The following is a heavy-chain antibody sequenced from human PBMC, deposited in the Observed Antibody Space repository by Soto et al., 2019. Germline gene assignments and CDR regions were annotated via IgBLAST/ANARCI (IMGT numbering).Heavy chain of an antibody. Sequence: PSETLSLTCSVSGGSISSKSYSWGWIRQPPGKGLEWIGTFYYTENTYYNPSLKSRVTISVDTSKNQFSLKLNSVTAADTAVYYCARDLWGYCGTDCYPLDVWGQGTTVTVSS. D-gene: IGHD2-21*02. CDR1: GGSISSKSYS. V-gene: IGHV4-39*07. CDR3: ARDLWGYCGTDCYPLDV. J-gene: IGHJ6*02. CDR2: FYYTENT.